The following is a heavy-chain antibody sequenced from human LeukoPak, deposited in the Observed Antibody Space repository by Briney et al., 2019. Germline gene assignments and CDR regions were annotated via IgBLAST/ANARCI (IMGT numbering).Heavy chain of an antibody. CDR2: FDPEDGET. CDR3: ATLVGRGVISDAFDI. D-gene: IGHD3-10*01. J-gene: IGHJ3*02. Sequence: ASVKVSCKVSGYTLTELSMHWVRQAPGKGLEWMGGFDPEDGETIYAQKSQGRVTMTEDTSTDTAYMELSSLRSEDTAVYYCATLVGRGVISDAFDIWGQGTMVTVSS. CDR1: GYTLTELS. V-gene: IGHV1-24*01.